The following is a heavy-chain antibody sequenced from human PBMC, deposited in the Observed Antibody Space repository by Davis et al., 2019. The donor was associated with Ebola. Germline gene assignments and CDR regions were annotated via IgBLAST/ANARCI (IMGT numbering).Heavy chain of an antibody. Sequence: SETLSLTCTVSGASISSDDYYWTWIRQHPGKGLEWIGYISYSGSTYYNPSLKSRVTISVDTSKNQFSLKLSSVTAADTAVYYCARWSSWWRGWWFDPWGQGTLVTVSS. CDR1: GASISSDDYY. V-gene: IGHV4-30-4*08. D-gene: IGHD2-15*01. CDR3: ARWSSWWRGWWFDP. CDR2: ISYSGST. J-gene: IGHJ5*02.